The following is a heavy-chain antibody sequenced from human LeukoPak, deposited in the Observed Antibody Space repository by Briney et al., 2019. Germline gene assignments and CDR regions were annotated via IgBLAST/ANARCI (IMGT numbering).Heavy chain of an antibody. CDR2: IYYSGST. Sequence: PSETLSLTCTVSGGSISSGDYYWSWIRQPPGKGLEWIGYIYYSGSTYYNPSLKSRVTISVDTSKNQFSLKLSSVTAADTAVYYCARPLYDILTGYRVGYYMDVWGKGTTVTVSS. J-gene: IGHJ6*03. CDR1: GGSISSGDYY. CDR3: ARPLYDILTGYRVGYYMDV. V-gene: IGHV4-30-4*08. D-gene: IGHD3-9*01.